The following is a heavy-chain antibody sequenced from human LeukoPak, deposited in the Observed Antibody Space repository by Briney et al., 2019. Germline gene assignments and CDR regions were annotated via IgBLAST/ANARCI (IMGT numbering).Heavy chain of an antibody. D-gene: IGHD2-2*01. CDR3: ARDGVYCSSTSCYRRNNWFDP. V-gene: IGHV3-11*01. CDR2: ISSSGSTI. Sequence: PGGSLRLSCAASGFTFSDYYMSWIRQAPGKGLEWVSYISSSGSTIYYADSVKGRFTISRDNAKNSLYLQMNSLRAEDTAVYYCARDGVYCSSTSCYRRNNWFDPWGQGTLVTVSS. J-gene: IGHJ5*02. CDR1: GFTFSDYY.